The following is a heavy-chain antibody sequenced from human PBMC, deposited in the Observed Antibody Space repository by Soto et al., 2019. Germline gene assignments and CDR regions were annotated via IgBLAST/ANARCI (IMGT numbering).Heavy chain of an antibody. D-gene: IGHD3-10*02. Sequence: PSETLSLTCSVSGASIRNYYWHWVRQLPGKGLEWIGYVYTPDYTRYNSSLKSRVTISVDTSKSQSSLRLNSVTAADTAVYYCACSVGHPGDFFYYNGMDVWGQGTTVTVSS. CDR1: GASIRNYY. CDR3: ACSVGHPGDFFYYNGMDV. V-gene: IGHV4-59*03. J-gene: IGHJ6*02. CDR2: VYTPDYT.